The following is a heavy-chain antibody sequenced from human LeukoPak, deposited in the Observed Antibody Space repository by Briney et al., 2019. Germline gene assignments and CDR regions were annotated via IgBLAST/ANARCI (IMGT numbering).Heavy chain of an antibody. D-gene: IGHD3-3*01. CDR2: ISHSGST. CDR1: GGSFIDYY. V-gene: IGHV4-34*01. CDR3: ARAGLSIFGMITPNWFDP. J-gene: IGHJ5*02. Sequence: PSETLSLTCSVYGGSFIDYYWSWIRQPPGKGLEWIGEISHSGSTKFNPSLKSRVTISVDTSRNQFSLNLTSVTAADTAVYYCARAGLSIFGMITPNWFDPWGQGTLVSVSS.